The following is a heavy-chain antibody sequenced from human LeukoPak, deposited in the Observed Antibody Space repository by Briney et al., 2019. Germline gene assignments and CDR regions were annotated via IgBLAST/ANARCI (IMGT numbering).Heavy chain of an antibody. CDR3: ARDPQNDYGGWFDP. Sequence: PGGSLRLSCAASGFSFSSYWMHWVRQAPGKGLVWVSRINSDGSSTSYADSVKGRFTISRDNAKNTLYLQMNSLRAEDTAVYYCARDPQNDYGGWFDPWGQGTLVTVSS. J-gene: IGHJ5*02. CDR2: INSDGSST. V-gene: IGHV3-74*01. D-gene: IGHD4-17*01. CDR1: GFSFSSYW.